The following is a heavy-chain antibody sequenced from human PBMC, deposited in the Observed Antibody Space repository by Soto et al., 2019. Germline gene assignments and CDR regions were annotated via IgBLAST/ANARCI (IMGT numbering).Heavy chain of an antibody. V-gene: IGHV4-30-4*01. J-gene: IGHJ3*02. D-gene: IGHD2-2*01. CDR3: ASFLVSVDAFDI. CDR2: IYYSGST. Sequence: PSETLSLTCTVSGGSISSGDYYWIWIRQPPGKGLEWIGYIYYSGSTYYNPSLKSRVTISVDTSKNQFSLKLSSVTAADTAVYYCASFLVSVDAFDIWGQGTMVTVSS. CDR1: GGSISSGDYY.